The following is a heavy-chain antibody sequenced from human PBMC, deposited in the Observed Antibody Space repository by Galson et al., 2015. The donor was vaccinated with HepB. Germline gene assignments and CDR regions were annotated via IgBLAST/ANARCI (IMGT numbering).Heavy chain of an antibody. V-gene: IGHV6-1*01. Sequence: CAISGDSVSSNSAAWNRIRQSPSRGLEWLGRTYYRSKWYNDYAVSVRGRITINPDTSKNQFYLQLNSVTPEDTGVYYCARDHQWLVYFDSWGQGSPVTVSS. CDR2: TYYRSKWYN. D-gene: IGHD6-19*01. CDR1: GDSVSSNSAA. CDR3: ARDHQWLVYFDS. J-gene: IGHJ4*02.